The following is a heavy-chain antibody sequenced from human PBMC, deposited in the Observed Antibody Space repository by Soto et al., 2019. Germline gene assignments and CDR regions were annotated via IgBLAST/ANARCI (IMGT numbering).Heavy chain of an antibody. Sequence: EVQLVESGGGLVQPGGSLRLSCAASGFTFSSYWMHWVRQAPGKGLVWVSRIHSDGGTTTYADSVKGRFTMSRDNAKNTLYLQMNCLRAEDTAVDYCARTYGSSAQFDYWGQGTLVTVSS. J-gene: IGHJ4*02. D-gene: IGHD6-25*01. V-gene: IGHV3-74*01. CDR3: ARTYGSSAQFDY. CDR1: GFTFSSYW. CDR2: IHSDGGTT.